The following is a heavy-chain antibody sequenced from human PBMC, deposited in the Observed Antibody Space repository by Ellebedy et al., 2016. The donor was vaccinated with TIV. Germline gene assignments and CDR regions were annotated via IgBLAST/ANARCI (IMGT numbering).Heavy chain of an antibody. CDR2: ISSSSTYI. CDR1: GFTFSSYS. Sequence: GESLKISCVASGFTFSSYSMNWVRQAPGKGLEWVSSISSSSTYIFYADSVKGRFTISRDNAKNSLFLQMNSLRAEDTAVYYCVGFGVFNLWGQGAPVTVSS. CDR3: VGFGVFNL. V-gene: IGHV3-21*01. D-gene: IGHD3-3*01. J-gene: IGHJ5*02.